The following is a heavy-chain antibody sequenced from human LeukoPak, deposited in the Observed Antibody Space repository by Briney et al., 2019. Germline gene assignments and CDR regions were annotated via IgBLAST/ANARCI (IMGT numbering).Heavy chain of an antibody. CDR2: IYTSGST. CDR1: GGSISSYY. Sequence: SETLSLTCTVSGGSISSYYWSWIRQPAGKGLEWIGRIYTSGSTNYNPSLKSRVTMSMDTSKDQFSLNLSSVTAADTAVYYCERVGYCSSTTCYFDYWGQGTLVTVSS. D-gene: IGHD2-2*01. V-gene: IGHV4-4*07. J-gene: IGHJ4*02. CDR3: ERVGYCSSTTCYFDY.